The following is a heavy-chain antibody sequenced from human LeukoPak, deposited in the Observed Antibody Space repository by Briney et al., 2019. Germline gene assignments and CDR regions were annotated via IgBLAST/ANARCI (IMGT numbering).Heavy chain of an antibody. CDR3: ASSYGLGTYHYFAY. D-gene: IGHD3-10*01. CDR1: GGSIRSYY. Sequence: SETLSLTCTVSGGSIRSYYWSWIRQPPGKGLEWIGYIYNSGSTNYNPSLKSRVTMSVDTSKNQFSLKLSSVTAADTAVYYCASSYGLGTYHYFAYWGQGTLVTVSS. V-gene: IGHV4-59*01. CDR2: IYNSGST. J-gene: IGHJ4*02.